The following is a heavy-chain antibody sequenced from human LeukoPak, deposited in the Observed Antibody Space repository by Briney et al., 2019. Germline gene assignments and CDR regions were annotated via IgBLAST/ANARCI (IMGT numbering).Heavy chain of an antibody. V-gene: IGHV4-34*01. CDR3: ARGGYCSGGSCSQIFDY. CDR1: GGTFSGYY. D-gene: IGHD2-15*01. J-gene: IGHJ4*02. Sequence: PSETLSLSCAAYGGTFSGYYLSWIRQAPGKGLEWIAEINHSGSTNYNPSLKSRVTISVDTSKNQFSLKLSSVTAADTAVYYCARGGYCSGGSCSQIFDYWGQGTLVTVSS. CDR2: INHSGST.